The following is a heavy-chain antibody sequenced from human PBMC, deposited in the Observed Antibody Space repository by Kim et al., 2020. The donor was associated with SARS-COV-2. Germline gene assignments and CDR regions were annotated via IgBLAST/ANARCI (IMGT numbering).Heavy chain of an antibody. J-gene: IGHJ4*02. Sequence: ADSVKGRFTSSRENSRNQLNLQMNSLVAGDPAVYYCAREGGPTRLYYFDYWGQGTLVTVSS. V-gene: IGHV3-53*01. D-gene: IGHD3-16*01. CDR3: AREGGPTRLYYFDY.